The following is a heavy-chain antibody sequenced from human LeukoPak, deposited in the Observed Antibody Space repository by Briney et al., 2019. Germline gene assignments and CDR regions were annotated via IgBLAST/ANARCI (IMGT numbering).Heavy chain of an antibody. V-gene: IGHV4-34*01. CDR2: INHSGST. CDR3: AREWGITMVRGGSNWFDP. CDR1: GGSFSGYY. Sequence: SETLSLTCAVYGGSFSGYYWSWIRQPPGKGLEWIGEINHSGSTNYNPSLKSRVTISVDTSKNQFSLKLSSVTAADTAVYYCAREWGITMVRGGSNWFDPWGQGTLVTVSS. D-gene: IGHD3-10*01. J-gene: IGHJ5*02.